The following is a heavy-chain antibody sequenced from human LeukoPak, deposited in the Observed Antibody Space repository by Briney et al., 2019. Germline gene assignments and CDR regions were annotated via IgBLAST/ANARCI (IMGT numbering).Heavy chain of an antibody. J-gene: IGHJ6*02. D-gene: IGHD1-26*01. CDR1: GYTFTGYY. Sequence: ASVKVSCKASGYTFTGYYMHWVRQAPGQGLEWMGWINPNSGGTNYAQKFQGRVTMTRDTSISTAYMELSRLRSDDTAVYYCARQKVGKDYYYYGMDVWGQGTTVTVSS. CDR3: ARQKVGKDYYYYGMDV. V-gene: IGHV1-2*02. CDR2: INPNSGGT.